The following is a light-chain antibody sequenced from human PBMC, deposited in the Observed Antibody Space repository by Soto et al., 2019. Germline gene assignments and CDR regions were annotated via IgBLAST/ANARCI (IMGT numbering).Light chain of an antibody. V-gene: IGKV1-39*01. CDR2: ATS. J-gene: IGKJ1*01. CDR3: QQGYSSRWT. CDR1: QNIRSY. Sequence: DIQMTQSPSSLSASVGDRVTITCRASQNIRSYLNWYQQKPGKATQLLIYATSSLQTGVPSRFSASGSGPEFSLVISDLQPEDSATYYCQQGYSSRWTSGRGTKVEI.